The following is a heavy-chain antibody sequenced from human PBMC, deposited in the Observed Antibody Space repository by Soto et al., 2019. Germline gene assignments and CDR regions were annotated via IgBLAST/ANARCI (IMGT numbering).Heavy chain of an antibody. J-gene: IGHJ4*02. CDR1: GFTFTSYA. Sequence: ASVKVSCKASGFTFTSYAMHWVRQAPGQRLEWMGWINPNSGGTNYAQKIQGWVTMTRDTSISTANKELSRLRSDDTAVYYCARDARGDEAPMDYWGQGTLVTVSS. CDR3: ARDARGDEAPMDY. CDR2: INPNSGGT. D-gene: IGHD3-10*01. V-gene: IGHV1-2*04.